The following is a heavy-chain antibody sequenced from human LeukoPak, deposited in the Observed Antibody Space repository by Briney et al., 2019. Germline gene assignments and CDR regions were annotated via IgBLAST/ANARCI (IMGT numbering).Heavy chain of an antibody. Sequence: GESLKISCKGSGYRFTSYWIGWVRQMPGKGLEWMGITYPGDSDTRYSPSFQGQVTISADKSISTAYLQWSSLKASDTAMYYCARLRVGFHGSGSYYSHFDYWGQGTLVTVSS. CDR2: TYPGDSDT. J-gene: IGHJ4*02. CDR3: ARLRVGFHGSGSYYSHFDY. V-gene: IGHV5-51*01. CDR1: GYRFTSYW. D-gene: IGHD3-10*01.